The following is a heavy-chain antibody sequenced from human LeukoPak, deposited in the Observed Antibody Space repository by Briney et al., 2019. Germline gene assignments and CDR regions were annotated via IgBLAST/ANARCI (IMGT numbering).Heavy chain of an antibody. J-gene: IGHJ4*02. CDR3: ARDMAAAGTGFDY. D-gene: IGHD6-13*01. V-gene: IGHV3-21*01. Sequence: WSLRLSCAASGFTFSSYSMNWVRQAPGKGLEWVSSISSSSSYIYYADSVKGRFTISRDNAKNSLYLQMNSLRAEDTAVYYCARDMAAAGTGFDYWGQGTLVTVSS. CDR2: ISSSSSYI. CDR1: GFTFSSYS.